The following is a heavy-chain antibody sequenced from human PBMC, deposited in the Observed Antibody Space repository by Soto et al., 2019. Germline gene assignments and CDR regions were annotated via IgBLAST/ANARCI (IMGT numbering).Heavy chain of an antibody. CDR1: GFTFDNYA. Sequence: GGSLRLACAASGFTFDNYAMHWVRQAPGKGLEWVSGISWNSGSIGYADSVKGRFTISRDNAKNSLYLQMNSLRAEDTALYSCAKDIWSLAYYYYGMDIWGQGTTVTVSS. CDR2: ISWNSGSI. CDR3: AKDIWSLAYYYYGMDI. D-gene: IGHD3-10*01. J-gene: IGHJ6*02. V-gene: IGHV3-9*01.